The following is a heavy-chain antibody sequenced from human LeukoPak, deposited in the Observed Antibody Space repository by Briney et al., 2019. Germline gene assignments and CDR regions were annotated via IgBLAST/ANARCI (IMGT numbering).Heavy chain of an antibody. D-gene: IGHD2-2*01. CDR2: IKSKTDGGTT. Sequence: GGSLRLSCAASGFTFSNAWMSWVRQAPGKGLEWVGRIKSKTDGGTTDYAAPVKGRFTISRDDSKNTLYLQMNSLKTEDTAVYYCTTDPCLLGYCSSTSCSDLNWFDPWGQGTLVTVSS. J-gene: IGHJ5*02. CDR1: GFTFSNAW. V-gene: IGHV3-15*01. CDR3: TTDPCLLGYCSSTSCSDLNWFDP.